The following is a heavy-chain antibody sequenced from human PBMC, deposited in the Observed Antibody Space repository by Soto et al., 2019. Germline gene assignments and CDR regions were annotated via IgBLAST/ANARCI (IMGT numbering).Heavy chain of an antibody. Sequence: GESLKISCKGSGYSFTSYWIGWVRQMPGKGLEWMGIINPADSDTIYSPSFQGHVTMSADKSINTAYLQWSRLKASDSAMYYCARHKAFYYDNSGAWGQGSLVTVSS. D-gene: IGHD3-22*01. CDR1: GYSFTSYW. J-gene: IGHJ5*02. V-gene: IGHV5-51*01. CDR3: ARHKAFYYDNSGA. CDR2: INPADSDT.